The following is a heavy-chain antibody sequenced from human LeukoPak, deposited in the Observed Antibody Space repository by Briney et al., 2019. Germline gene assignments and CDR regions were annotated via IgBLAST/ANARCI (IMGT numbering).Heavy chain of an antibody. D-gene: IGHD3-22*01. J-gene: IGHJ3*02. CDR1: GFTFSSYG. CDR3: AKGHYDSSGDDDFDI. CDR2: TWYDGSNK. V-gene: IGHV3-33*06. Sequence: GGSLRLSCAASGFTFSSYGMHWVRQAPGKGLEGVAVTWYDGSNKYYADSVKGRFTISRDSSKNTLYLQMNSLRVEDTAVYYCAKGHYDSSGDDDFDIWGQGTMVTVSS.